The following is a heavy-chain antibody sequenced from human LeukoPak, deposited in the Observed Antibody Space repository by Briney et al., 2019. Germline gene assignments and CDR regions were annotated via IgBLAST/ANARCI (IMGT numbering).Heavy chain of an antibody. CDR1: GFTFSTHS. V-gene: IGHV3-48*04. J-gene: IGHJ4*02. Sequence: GSLRLSCAASGFTFSTHSMNWVRQAPGEGLEWVSYISSSSATKYYAASVQGRFTIFRDNAKKSLYLQMNSLGAEDTAVYYCARAEKGGYYDSSGYDYWGQGTLVTVSS. CDR3: ARAEKGGYYDSSGYDY. D-gene: IGHD3-22*01. CDR2: ISSSSATK.